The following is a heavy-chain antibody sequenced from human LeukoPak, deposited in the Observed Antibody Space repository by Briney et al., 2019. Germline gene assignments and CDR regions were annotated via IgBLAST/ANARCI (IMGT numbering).Heavy chain of an antibody. D-gene: IGHD5-12*01. CDR2: IYPGDSDT. CDR1: GYSFTSYW. Sequence: GESLKISCKGSGYSFTSYWIGWVRQMPGKGLEWMGIIYPGDSDTRYSSSFQGQVTISADKSISTAYLQWSSLKALDTAMYYCARLGGYDFDDYYYGMDVWGQGTTVTVSS. V-gene: IGHV5-51*01. J-gene: IGHJ6*02. CDR3: ARLGGYDFDDYYYGMDV.